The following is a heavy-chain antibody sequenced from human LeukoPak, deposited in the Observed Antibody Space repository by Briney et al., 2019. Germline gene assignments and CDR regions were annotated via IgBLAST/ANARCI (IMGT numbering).Heavy chain of an antibody. CDR2: IYYSGST. D-gene: IGHD3-16*01. Sequence: PSETLSLTCTVSGGSISSGDYYWSWIRQPPGKGLEWIGYIYYSGSTYYNPSLKSRVTISVDTSKNQFSLKLSSVTAADTAMYYCARENASWGDPSNWGQGTLVTVSS. CDR1: GGSISSGDYY. V-gene: IGHV4-30-4*01. J-gene: IGHJ4*02. CDR3: ARENASWGDPSN.